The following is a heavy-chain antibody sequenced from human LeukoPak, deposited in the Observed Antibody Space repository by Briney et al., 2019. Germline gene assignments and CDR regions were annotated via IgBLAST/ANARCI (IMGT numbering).Heavy chain of an antibody. D-gene: IGHD6-19*01. CDR2: INHSGST. CDR1: GGSFSGYY. V-gene: IGHV4-34*01. J-gene: IGHJ4*02. CDR3: ARGSLVGSGWFN. Sequence: PSETLSLTCAVYGGSFSGYYWSWIRQPPGKGLEWIGEINHSGSTNYNPSLKSRVTISVDTSKNQFSLKLSSVTAADTAVYYCARGSLVGSGWFNWGQGTLVTVSS.